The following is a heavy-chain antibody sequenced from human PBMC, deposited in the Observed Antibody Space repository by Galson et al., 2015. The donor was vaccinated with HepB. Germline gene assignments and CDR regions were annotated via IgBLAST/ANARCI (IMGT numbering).Heavy chain of an antibody. CDR1: GFSLSTNGVG. J-gene: IGHJ5*02. CDR3: VRKGGVLITVEP. CDR2: IYWNDDI. D-gene: IGHD3-10*01. Sequence: PALVKPTQTLTLTCTFSGFSLSTNGVGVGWIRQPPGKAPKWLALIYWNDDIRYNPSLKSRLTITKDTSKNQVVLTLANVDPVDTARYYCVRKGGVLITVEPWGQGTLVTVSS. V-gene: IGHV2-5*01.